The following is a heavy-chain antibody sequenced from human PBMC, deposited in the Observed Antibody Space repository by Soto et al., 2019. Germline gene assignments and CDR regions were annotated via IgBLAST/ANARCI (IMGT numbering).Heavy chain of an antibody. V-gene: IGHV4-59*01. D-gene: IGHD3-10*01. Sequence: SETLSLTCTVSGGSISSYYWSWIRQPPGKGLEWIGYIYYSGSTNYNPSLKSRVTISVDTSKNQFSLKLSSVTAADTAVYYCARSSGSYLVHYYYYYMDVWGKGTTVTVSS. J-gene: IGHJ6*03. CDR1: GGSISSYY. CDR3: ARSSGSYLVHYYYYYMDV. CDR2: IYYSGST.